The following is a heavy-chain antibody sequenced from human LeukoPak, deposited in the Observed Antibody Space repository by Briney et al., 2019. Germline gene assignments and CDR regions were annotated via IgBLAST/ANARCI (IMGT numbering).Heavy chain of an antibody. CDR3: ARVGDNWTHSLYMDV. V-gene: IGHV3-11*04. Sequence: GGSLRLSCVVSGFTFSDYYMTWIRQAPGRGLEWVSRISGGGVTKYYADSVMDRFTISRDNAKNSLYLEMHSLRVEDTAVYYCARVGDNWTHSLYMDVWGKGTTVTVSS. CDR2: ISGGGVTK. CDR1: GFTFSDYY. D-gene: IGHD1-20*01. J-gene: IGHJ6*03.